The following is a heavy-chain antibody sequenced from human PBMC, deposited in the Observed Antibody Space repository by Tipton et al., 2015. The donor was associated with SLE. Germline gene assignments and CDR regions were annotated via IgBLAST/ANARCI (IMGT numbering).Heavy chain of an antibody. CDR1: GGSISSSSYY. CDR2: IYYSGTS. J-gene: IGHJ5*02. V-gene: IGHV4-39*01. CDR3: ARSYCSGDTCHRWFDP. Sequence: TLSLTCTVSGGSISSSSYYWGWIRQPPGKGLEWIASIYYSGTSYYNPSLKSRFTISVDTSKNQFSLKLSSVTAADTAVYYCARSYCSGDTCHRWFDPWGQGTLVTVSS. D-gene: IGHD2-15*01.